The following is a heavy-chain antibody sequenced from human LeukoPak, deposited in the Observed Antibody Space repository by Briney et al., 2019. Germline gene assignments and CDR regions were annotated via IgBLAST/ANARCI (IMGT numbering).Heavy chain of an antibody. V-gene: IGHV1-2*02. CDR2: INPNSGGT. CDR1: GYTFTGYY. CDR3: ARMIVATPSPYGMDV. J-gene: IGHJ6*02. Sequence: ASVKVSCKASGYTFTGYYMHWVRQAPGQGLEWMGWINPNSGGTNYAQKFQGRVTMTRDTSISTAYMGLSRLRSDDTAGYYCARMIVATPSPYGMDVWGQGTTVTVSS. D-gene: IGHD5-12*01.